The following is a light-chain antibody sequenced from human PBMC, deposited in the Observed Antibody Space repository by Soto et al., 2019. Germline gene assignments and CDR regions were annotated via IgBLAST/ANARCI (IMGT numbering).Light chain of an antibody. J-gene: IGKJ1*01. CDR1: QTVGSY. V-gene: IGKV3-11*01. CDR3: QQRSDWPPT. Sequence: EIVLTQSPAALSFSPLERSTLSGRASQTVGSYLAWFRQTPGQAPRLLIYDTSIRATGIPARFSGSGSGTDFTLTISSLEAEDFAVYYCQQRSDWPPTFGQGTKV. CDR2: DTS.